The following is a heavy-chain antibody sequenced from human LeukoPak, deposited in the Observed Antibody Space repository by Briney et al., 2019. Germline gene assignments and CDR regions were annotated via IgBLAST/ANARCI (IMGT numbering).Heavy chain of an antibody. CDR1: GFTFSSYW. V-gene: IGHV3-7*01. Sequence: GGSLRLSCAGSGFTFSSYWMSWVRQAPGKGLEWVANIKQDGSEKYYVDSVRGRFNISRDNAKNSLYLQMNSLRAEDTAVYYCARVPLYSSGWYYFDYWGQGTLVTVSS. D-gene: IGHD6-19*01. CDR2: IKQDGSEK. J-gene: IGHJ4*02. CDR3: ARVPLYSSGWYYFDY.